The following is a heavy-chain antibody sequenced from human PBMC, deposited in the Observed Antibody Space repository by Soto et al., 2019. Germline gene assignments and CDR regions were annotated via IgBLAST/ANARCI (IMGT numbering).Heavy chain of an antibody. Sequence: EVQLVESGGVLVQPGGSLRLSCAASGFTVSTYAMNWVRQAPGTGLEWVSYIGSNSRIIYYADSVKGRFTISRDNAKNSLYLQMNSLRAEDTAVYYCARVRGLGWSDYWGQGTLVTVSS. J-gene: IGHJ4*02. CDR2: IGSNSRII. V-gene: IGHV3-48*01. CDR3: ARVRGLGWSDY. CDR1: GFTVSTYA. D-gene: IGHD3-16*01.